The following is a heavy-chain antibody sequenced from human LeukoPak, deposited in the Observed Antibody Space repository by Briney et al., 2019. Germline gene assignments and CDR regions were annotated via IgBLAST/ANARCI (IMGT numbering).Heavy chain of an antibody. Sequence: PGGSLRLSCAASGFTFSGYWMHWVRQAPGKGLVWVSHINDDGSNTIYADSVKGRFTVSRDNAKNSLYLQMNSLRAEDTAVYYCAGERNCGGDSYQGSWFDPWGQGTLVTVSS. CDR2: INDDGSNT. CDR1: GFTFSGYW. CDR3: AGERNCGGDSYQGSWFDP. J-gene: IGHJ5*02. V-gene: IGHV3-74*01. D-gene: IGHD2-21*02.